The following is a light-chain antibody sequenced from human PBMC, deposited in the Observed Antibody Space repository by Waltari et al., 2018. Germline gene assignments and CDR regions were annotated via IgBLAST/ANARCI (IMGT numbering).Light chain of an antibody. J-gene: IGLJ2*01. Sequence: QSALTQPASVSGSPGQSITISCTGTSSDVGAYNYVSWYQQHPGKAPKLIIYDGSNRPSGVSNRFSGSKSGNTASLTISGLQAEDEADYYCTSYTSTSTRVFGGGTKLTVL. CDR1: SSDVGAYNY. CDR2: DGS. CDR3: TSYTSTSTRV. V-gene: IGLV2-14*03.